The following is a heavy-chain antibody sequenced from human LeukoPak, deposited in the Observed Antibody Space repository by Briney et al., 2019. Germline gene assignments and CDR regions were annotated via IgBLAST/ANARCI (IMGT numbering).Heavy chain of an antibody. J-gene: IGHJ4*02. CDR1: GGSISRYY. Sequence: SETLSLTCTVSGGSISRYYWSWIRQPPGKGLDWIGYIYTSGSTNYNPSLKSRVTISVDTSKNQFSLKLSSVTAADTAVYYCASGYSSGYGTTNFDYWGQGTLVTVSS. D-gene: IGHD6-19*01. CDR2: IYTSGST. V-gene: IGHV4-4*09. CDR3: ASGYSSGYGTTNFDY.